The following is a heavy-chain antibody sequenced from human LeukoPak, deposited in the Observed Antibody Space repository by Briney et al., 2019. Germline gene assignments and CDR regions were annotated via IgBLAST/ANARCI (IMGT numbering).Heavy chain of an antibody. V-gene: IGHV3-30-3*01. CDR3: ARDYGDYEAYPDY. J-gene: IGHJ4*02. Sequence: GGSLRLSCAASGFTFRDYAMSWVRQAPGKGLEWVAVISYDGSNKYYADSVKGRFTISRDNSKNTLYLQMNSLRAEDTAVYYCARDYGDYEAYPDYWGQGTLVTVSS. D-gene: IGHD4-17*01. CDR1: GFTFRDYA. CDR2: ISYDGSNK.